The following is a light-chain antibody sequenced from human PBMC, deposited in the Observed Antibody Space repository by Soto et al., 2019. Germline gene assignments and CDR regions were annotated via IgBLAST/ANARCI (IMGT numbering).Light chain of an antibody. CDR1: QSISSY. CDR2: AAS. V-gene: IGKV1-39*01. CDR3: QQSYRSYFT. Sequence: DIQMTQSPSSLSTSVGDRVTITCRASQSISSYLNWYQQKPGKAPNLLIYAASSLQSGVPSRFSGSGSGTDFTLTISSLQPEDFATYYCQQSYRSYFTFGPGTKVDIK. J-gene: IGKJ3*01.